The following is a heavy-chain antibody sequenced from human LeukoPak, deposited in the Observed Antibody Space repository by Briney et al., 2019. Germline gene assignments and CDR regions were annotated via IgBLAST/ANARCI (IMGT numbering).Heavy chain of an antibody. CDR3: ARRRRDVVVVAATPNWFDP. V-gene: IGHV4-59*12. J-gene: IGHJ5*02. CDR2: IYYSGST. Sequence: PSETLSLTCTVSGVSISSYYWSWIRQPPGKGLEWIGYIYYSGSTNYNPSLKSRVTISVDTSKNQFSLKLSSVTAADTAVYYCARRRRDVVVVAATPNWFDPWGQGTLVTVSS. CDR1: GVSISSYY. D-gene: IGHD2-15*01.